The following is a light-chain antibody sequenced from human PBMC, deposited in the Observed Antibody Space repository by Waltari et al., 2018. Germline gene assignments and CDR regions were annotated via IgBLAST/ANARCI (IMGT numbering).Light chain of an antibody. CDR1: SSDVATYNL. V-gene: IGLV2-23*01. CDR2: EDT. CDR3: CSYAGNKIMI. J-gene: IGLJ2*01. Sequence: QSALTQPASVSGSPGQSITISCTGTSSDVATYNLFSWYQQHPGKAPRLMIYEDTERPSGFSNRFSGSKSGNTASLTISGLQAEDGADYYCCSYAGNKIMIFGGGTKLTVL.